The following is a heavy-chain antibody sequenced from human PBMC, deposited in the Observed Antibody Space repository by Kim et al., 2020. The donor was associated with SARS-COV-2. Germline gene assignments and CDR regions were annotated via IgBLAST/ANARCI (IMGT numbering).Heavy chain of an antibody. V-gene: IGHV1-46*01. Sequence: YAQKFQGRVTMTRDTSTSTVYMELSSLRSEDTAVYYCARGEVGANSKFDDWGQGTLVTVSS. J-gene: IGHJ4*02. D-gene: IGHD1-26*01. CDR3: ARGEVGANSKFDD.